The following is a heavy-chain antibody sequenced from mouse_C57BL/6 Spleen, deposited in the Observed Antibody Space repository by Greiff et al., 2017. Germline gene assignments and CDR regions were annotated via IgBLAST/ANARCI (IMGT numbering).Heavy chain of an antibody. CDR2: ISSGGSYT. V-gene: IGHV5-6*01. CDR1: GFTFSSYG. CDR3: SRHAGGSPAWFAY. J-gene: IGHJ3*01. Sequence: EVKLVESGGDLVKPGGSLKLSCAASGFTFSSYGMSWVRQTPDKRLEWVATISSGGSYTYYPDSVKGRFTFSRDNAKNTLYLHMSSLKSEDPAMYYCSRHAGGSPAWFAYWGQGTLVTVSA. D-gene: IGHD1-1*02.